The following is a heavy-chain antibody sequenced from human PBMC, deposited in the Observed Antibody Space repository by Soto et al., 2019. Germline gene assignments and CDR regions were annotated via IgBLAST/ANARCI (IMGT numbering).Heavy chain of an antibody. Sequence: SETLSLTCPVSGGSVSNSNYYWGWIRQSPGKGLEWIGSVYYRGRSYSKSSVKSRVTISVDTSKNQFSLNLNSVTASDTDFYYCVSQRTSVLTQAYFDYWGPGALVTVSS. CDR2: VYYRGRS. J-gene: IGHJ4*02. D-gene: IGHD2-8*01. CDR3: VSQRTSVLTQAYFDY. CDR1: GGSVSNSNYY. V-gene: IGHV4-39*01.